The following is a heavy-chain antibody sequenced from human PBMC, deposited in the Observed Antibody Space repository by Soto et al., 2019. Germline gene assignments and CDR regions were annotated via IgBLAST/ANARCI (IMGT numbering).Heavy chain of an antibody. CDR3: ARAFPWFDP. V-gene: IGHV4-30-2*01. CDR2: IYHSGST. J-gene: IGHJ5*02. Sequence: ALSVTCAFSCGSIISGGYSWSWIRQPPGKGLEWIGYIYHSGSTYYNPSLKSRVTISVDRSKNQFSLKLSSVTAADTAVYYCARAFPWFDPWSQGTLVTVSS. CDR1: CGSIISGGYS.